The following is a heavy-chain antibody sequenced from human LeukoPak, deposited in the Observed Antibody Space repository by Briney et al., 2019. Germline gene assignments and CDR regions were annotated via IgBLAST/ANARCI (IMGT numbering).Heavy chain of an antibody. CDR1: GYTSTSYY. V-gene: IGHV1-46*01. J-gene: IGHJ4*02. CDR2: INPSGGT. CDR3: ARGTPGYSSV. Sequence: ASVKVSCKAFGYTSTSYYVHWVRQAPGQGLEWMGIINPSGGTNYAQKFQGRVTMTRDTSTSTVYMELSSLRSEDTAVYYCARGTPGYSSVWGQGTLVTVSS. D-gene: IGHD6-19*01.